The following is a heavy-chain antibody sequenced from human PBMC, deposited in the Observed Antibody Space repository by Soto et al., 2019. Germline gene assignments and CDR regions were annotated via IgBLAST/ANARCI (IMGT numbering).Heavy chain of an antibody. V-gene: IGHV3-30*18. CDR3: AKDWGSSGWFNWFDS. D-gene: IGHD6-19*01. Sequence: QVQLVESGGGVDQPGTSLRLSCVVSGFTLSNTGVHWVRQAPGKGLEWVAMISHDGFAQYYVDSVKGRFTISRDNFKNTVYLQMHSLRPEDTSLYYCAKDWGSSGWFNWFDSWGQGTLVTVSS. CDR2: ISHDGFAQ. J-gene: IGHJ5*01. CDR1: GFTLSNTG.